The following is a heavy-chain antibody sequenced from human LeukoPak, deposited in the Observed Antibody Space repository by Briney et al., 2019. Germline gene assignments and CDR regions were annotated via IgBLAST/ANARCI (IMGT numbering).Heavy chain of an antibody. Sequence: SETLSLTCTVSGGSISSGGYYWSCIRQHPGKGLECIGYIYYSGSTYYNPSLKSRVTISVDTSKNQFSLKLSSVTAADTAVYYCARADTVVINYFDYWGQGTLVTVSS. CDR1: GGSISSGGYY. D-gene: IGHD4-23*01. CDR3: ARADTVVINYFDY. J-gene: IGHJ4*02. V-gene: IGHV4-31*03. CDR2: IYYSGST.